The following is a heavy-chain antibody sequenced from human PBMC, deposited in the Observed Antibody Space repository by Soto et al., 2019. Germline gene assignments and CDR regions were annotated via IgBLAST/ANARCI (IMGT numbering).Heavy chain of an antibody. D-gene: IGHD3-10*01. CDR1: GCTFSTYA. Sequence: SCSTSGCTFSTYAMNWVRQAPGKGLEWVSALSGSGGTTYYADSVRGRFTISRDNSKNTLFLQMSSLRAEDTALYYCAKQRAGYGSGSDTFYFDFWGQGTLVTVSS. J-gene: IGHJ4*02. CDR2: LSGSGGTT. V-gene: IGHV3-23*01. CDR3: AKQRAGYGSGSDTFYFDF.